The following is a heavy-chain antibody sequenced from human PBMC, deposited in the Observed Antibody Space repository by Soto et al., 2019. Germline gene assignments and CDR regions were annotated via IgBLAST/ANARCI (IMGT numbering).Heavy chain of an antibody. Sequence: QEQLVQSGAEVKKPGASVKVSCKTSGYTFTDYDINWVRQATGQGLEWIGWMNPNSGETGYAQKFQGRVTMTRSASLSTAYLKLSSLRSEDTAVYYCARVAVAARPRWYNWFDPWGQGTLVTVSS. CDR1: GYTFTDYD. V-gene: IGHV1-8*01. J-gene: IGHJ5*02. CDR3: ARVAVAARPRWYNWFDP. D-gene: IGHD2-15*01. CDR2: MNPNSGET.